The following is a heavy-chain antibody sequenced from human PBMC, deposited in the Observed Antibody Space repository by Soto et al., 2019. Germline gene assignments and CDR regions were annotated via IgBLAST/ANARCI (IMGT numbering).Heavy chain of an antibody. Sequence: QVQLQESGPGLVKPSQTLSLTCTVSGGSISSGDSYWSWIRQSPGKGLEWIGYIYHSGSTYYKSSSRGRVTISVDTSKNQFSLNLNSVTAADTAVYFCAREGAASHSYYYGTDVWGQGTTVTVSS. D-gene: IGHD3-16*01. CDR2: IYHSGST. CDR3: AREGAASHSYYYGTDV. J-gene: IGHJ6*02. CDR1: GGSISSGDSY. V-gene: IGHV4-30-4*01.